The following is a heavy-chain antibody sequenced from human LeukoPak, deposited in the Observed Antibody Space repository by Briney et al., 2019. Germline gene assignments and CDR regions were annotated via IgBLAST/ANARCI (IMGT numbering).Heavy chain of an antibody. CDR1: GFTFHDYA. J-gene: IGHJ4*02. CDR3: AKGPTYSSSSLFDY. D-gene: IGHD6-6*01. CDR2: ISWNGGTI. Sequence: GGSLRLSCAASGFTFHDYAMHLGRQAPGKVLAWASGISWNGGTIDYADSVKGRFTISRDNAKNSLYLQMNSLRPEDMALYYCAKGPTYSSSSLFDYWGQGILVAVSS. V-gene: IGHV3-9*03.